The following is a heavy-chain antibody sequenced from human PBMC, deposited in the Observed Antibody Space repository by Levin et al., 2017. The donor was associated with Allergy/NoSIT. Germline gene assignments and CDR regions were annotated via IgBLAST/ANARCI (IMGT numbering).Heavy chain of an antibody. V-gene: IGHV1-2*02. CDR3: ARGRSWGYSYGLDY. CDR2: INPNSGGT. CDR1: GYTFTGYY. D-gene: IGHD5-18*01. Sequence: ASVKVSCKASGYTFTGYYIHWVRQAPGQGLEWMGWINPNSGGTNDAQKFQGRVTMTRDTSINTAYMELRRLRSDDTAVYYCARGRSWGYSYGLDYWGQGTLVTVSS. J-gene: IGHJ4*02.